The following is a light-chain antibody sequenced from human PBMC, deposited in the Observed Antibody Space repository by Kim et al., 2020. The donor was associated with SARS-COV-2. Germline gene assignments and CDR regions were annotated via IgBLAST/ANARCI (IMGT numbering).Light chain of an antibody. J-gene: IGKJ1*01. Sequence: DIQMTQSPSTLSASVGDRVTITCRASQSISRWLAWYRQKPGKAPNLLIYKASTLEGGVPSRFSGSGSGTEFTLTISSLQPDDFGSYYCQQYSIYPWTFGQGTKVDIK. CDR3: QQYSIYPWT. CDR1: QSISRW. V-gene: IGKV1-5*03. CDR2: KAS.